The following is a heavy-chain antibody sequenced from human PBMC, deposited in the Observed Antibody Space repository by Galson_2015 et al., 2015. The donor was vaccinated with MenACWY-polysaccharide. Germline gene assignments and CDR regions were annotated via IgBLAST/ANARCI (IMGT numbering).Heavy chain of an antibody. V-gene: IGHV1-8*01. D-gene: IGHD6-19*01. J-gene: IGHJ4*02. Sequence: SVKVSCKGSGYTFTTIAINWVRQAPGQGLAWMAWMSPTSGNTGSAQKFQGRVTMTWNTSISTAYMELSSLRSEDTAVYYCARGGRRGVWYEGDYWGQGTLVTVAS. CDR2: MSPTSGNT. CDR3: ARGGRRGVWYEGDY. CDR1: GYTFTTIA.